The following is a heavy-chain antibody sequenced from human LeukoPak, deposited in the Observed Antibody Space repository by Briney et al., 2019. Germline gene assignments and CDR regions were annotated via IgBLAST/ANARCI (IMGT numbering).Heavy chain of an antibody. CDR2: MNPNSGNT. D-gene: IGHD4-17*01. Sequence: ASVKVSCKASGCTFTSYDINWVRQATGQGLEWMGWMNPNSGNTGYAQKFQGRVTITRNTSISTAYMELSSLRSEDTAVYYCARGDDDYGDYEFDYWGQGTLVTVSS. CDR3: ARGDDDYGDYEFDY. V-gene: IGHV1-8*03. J-gene: IGHJ4*02. CDR1: GCTFTSYD.